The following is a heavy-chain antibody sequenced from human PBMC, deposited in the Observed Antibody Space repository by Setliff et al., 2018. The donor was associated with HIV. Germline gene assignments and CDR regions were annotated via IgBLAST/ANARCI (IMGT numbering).Heavy chain of an antibody. V-gene: IGHV1-18*01. CDR1: GYTFTSYG. J-gene: IGHJ3*02. Sequence: GASVKVSCKASGYTFTSYGISWVRQAPGQGLEWMGWISAYNGNTNYAQKLQGRVTMTTDTSTSTAYMELRSLRSDDTAVYCCARDSNPRRSWYSGDAFDIWGQGTMVTVSS. D-gene: IGHD6-13*01. CDR2: ISAYNGNT. CDR3: ARDSNPRRSWYSGDAFDI.